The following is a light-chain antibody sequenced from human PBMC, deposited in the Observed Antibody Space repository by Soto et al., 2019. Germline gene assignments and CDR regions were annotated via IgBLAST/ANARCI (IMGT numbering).Light chain of an antibody. J-gene: IGKJ5*01. CDR1: ENVRTF. V-gene: IGKV3-15*01. CDR3: QQYNNWPPIT. CDR2: GAS. Sequence: KQSAATVSLSTGGRATLSCRASENVRTFVDWYQQKPGQAPRLLIYGASTRATGIPARFSGSGSGTEFTLTISSLQSEDFAVYYCQQYNNWPPITFGQGTRLEIK.